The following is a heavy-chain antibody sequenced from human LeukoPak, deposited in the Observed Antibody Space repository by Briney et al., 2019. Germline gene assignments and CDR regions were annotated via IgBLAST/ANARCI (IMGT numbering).Heavy chain of an antibody. V-gene: IGHV1-58*01. CDR2: IVVGSGNT. J-gene: IGHJ5*02. CDR1: GFNFISFA. D-gene: IGHD4/OR15-4a*01. CDR3: ATSKSANYSS. Sequence: ASVKVSCKASGFNFISFAVQWVRQTRGQRPEWIGWIVVGSGNTKYAQKFQERVTITRDMSTNTAYMELSSLRPDDAAMYYCATSKSANYSSWGQGPLVTVSS.